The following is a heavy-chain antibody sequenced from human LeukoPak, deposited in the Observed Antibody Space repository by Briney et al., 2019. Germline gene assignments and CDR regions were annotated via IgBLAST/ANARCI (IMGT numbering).Heavy chain of an antibody. V-gene: IGHV4-39*07. D-gene: IGHD4-17*01. J-gene: IGHJ4*02. Sequence: SETLSLTCSVSRDSISGSTYYWGWIRQPPGKGLEWIGNIFSAGRINYNPSLESRVTIAVDMSKNHFSLKLSSVTAADTAVYYCATAGDYDGGLLDYWGQGILVTVSS. CDR3: ATAGDYDGGLLDY. CDR1: RDSISGSTYY. CDR2: IFSAGRI.